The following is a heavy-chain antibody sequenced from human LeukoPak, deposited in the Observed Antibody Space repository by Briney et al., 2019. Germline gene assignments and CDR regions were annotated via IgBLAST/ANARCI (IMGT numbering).Heavy chain of an antibody. CDR2: INPNSGGT. Sequence: RASVKVSCKASGYPFIGNYIHWVRQAPGQGLEWMGWINPNSGGTQYSQKFQGRVTLTRDTSTTTGYMELSGLTSDDTAVYYCASLSYYDLSGYFYWGQGTLVTVSS. V-gene: IGHV1-2*02. CDR1: GYPFIGNY. J-gene: IGHJ4*02. CDR3: ASLSYYDLSGYFY. D-gene: IGHD3-22*01.